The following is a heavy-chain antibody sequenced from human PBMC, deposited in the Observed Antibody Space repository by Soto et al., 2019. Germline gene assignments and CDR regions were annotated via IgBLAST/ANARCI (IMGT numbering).Heavy chain of an antibody. Sequence: PGGSLRLSCAASGFTFGDSGMHWARKAPGKGLEWVTVIWFDGSSKYYADSVQGRFTISRDNSKNTLYLQMNSLRAEDTAVFFCARDGVVRGSELTYFDSWRKGTLVTVSS. J-gene: IGHJ4*01. V-gene: IGHV3-33*01. CDR1: GFTFGDSG. D-gene: IGHD3-10*01. CDR2: IWFDGSSK. CDR3: ARDGVVRGSELTYFDS.